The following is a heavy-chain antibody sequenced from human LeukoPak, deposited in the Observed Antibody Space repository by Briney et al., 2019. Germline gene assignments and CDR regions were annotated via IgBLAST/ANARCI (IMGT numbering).Heavy chain of an antibody. CDR3: ASSRYDSSGFDY. Sequence: SETLSLTCTVSGGSISSGSYYWSWIRQPAGKGLEWIGRIYTSGSTNYNPSLKSRVTISVDTSKNQFSLKPISVTAADTAVYYCASSRYDSSGFDYWGQGTLVTVSS. V-gene: IGHV4-61*02. J-gene: IGHJ4*02. CDR1: GGSISSGSYY. CDR2: IYTSGST. D-gene: IGHD3-22*01.